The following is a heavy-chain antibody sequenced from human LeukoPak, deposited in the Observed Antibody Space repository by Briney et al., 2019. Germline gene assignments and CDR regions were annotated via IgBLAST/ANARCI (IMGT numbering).Heavy chain of an antibody. J-gene: IGHJ6*03. CDR3: ASRTLAAAGPPMFPYYYYYMDV. CDR1: GGSISSSSYY. D-gene: IGHD6-13*01. CDR2: IYYSGST. V-gene: IGHV4-39*01. Sequence: SSETLSLTCTVSGGSISSSSYYWGWIRQPPGKGLEWIGSIYYSGSTYYNPSLKSRVTISVDTSKNQFSLKLSSVTAADTAVYYCASRTLAAAGPPMFPYYYYYMDVWGKGTTVTISS.